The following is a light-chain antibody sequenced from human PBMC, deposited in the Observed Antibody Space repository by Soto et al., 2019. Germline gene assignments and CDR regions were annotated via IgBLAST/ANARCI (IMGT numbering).Light chain of an antibody. CDR3: SSYSTRATLEV. CDR1: SSDVGDYPY. Sequence: QSALTQPASVSGSPGQSITISCTGTSSDVGDYPYVSWYQQHPGEAPQLIISEVSDRPSRISNRFSGSKSGNTASLTISGLKAEEEADYYCSSYSTRATLEVFGGGTQLTVL. V-gene: IGLV2-14*01. J-gene: IGLJ2*01. CDR2: EVS.